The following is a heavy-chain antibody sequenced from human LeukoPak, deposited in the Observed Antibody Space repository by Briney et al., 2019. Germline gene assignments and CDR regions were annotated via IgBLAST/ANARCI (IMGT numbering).Heavy chain of an antibody. V-gene: IGHV1-2*02. D-gene: IGHD3-3*01. J-gene: IGHJ4*02. CDR2: IKPKSGAT. Sequence: ASVKVSCXTSGYTFTGHFMNWVRQAPEQGLEWMGWIKPKSGATAYAQKFQGRVTMTRDTAINTAYLEVSGLTPDDTAVYYCARVREWEEISGAIPDYFDYWGQGTLTTVSS. CDR3: ARVREWEEISGAIPDYFDY. CDR1: GYTFTGHF.